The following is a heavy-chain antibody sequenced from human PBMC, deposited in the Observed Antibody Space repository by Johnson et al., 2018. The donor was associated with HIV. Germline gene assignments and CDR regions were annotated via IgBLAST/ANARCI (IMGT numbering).Heavy chain of an antibody. V-gene: IGHV3-11*04. Sequence: VQLVESGGGLVQPGGSLRLSCAASGFTFSDFYMSWIRQAPGKGPEWLSYISKSGRTIYYADSVKGRFTISRDNAKNSLYLQMNSLRAEDTAVYYCASSFDYGDAFDIWGQGTMVTVSS. CDR1: GFTFSDFY. CDR3: ASSFDYGDAFDI. J-gene: IGHJ3*02. D-gene: IGHD4-17*01. CDR2: ISKSGRTI.